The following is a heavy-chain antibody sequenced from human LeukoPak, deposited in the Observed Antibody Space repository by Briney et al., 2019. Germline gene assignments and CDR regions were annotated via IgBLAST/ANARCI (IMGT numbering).Heavy chain of an antibody. CDR1: GGSFSGYY. V-gene: IGHV4-34*01. D-gene: IGHD4-17*01. Sequence: SETLSLTCAVYGGSFSGYYWSWIRQPPGKGLEWIGEINHSGSTNYNPSLKSRVTISVDTSKNQFSLKLSSVTAADTAVYYCARVDYGDYPYYFDYWGQGTLATVSS. J-gene: IGHJ4*02. CDR2: INHSGST. CDR3: ARVDYGDYPYYFDY.